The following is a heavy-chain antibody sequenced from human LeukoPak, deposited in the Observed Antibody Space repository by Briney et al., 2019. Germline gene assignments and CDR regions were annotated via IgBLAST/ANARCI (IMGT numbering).Heavy chain of an antibody. CDR1: GGSFSGYY. J-gene: IGHJ3*02. CDR2: INPSGTT. CDR3: AQTGYYAFDI. Sequence: SETLSLTCAVYGGSFSGYYWSWIRQPPGKGLEGLEWIGEINPSGTTNYNPSLKSRLTISIDTSKNQFSLKLSSVTAADTAVYYRAQTGYYAFDIWGQGTMVTVSS. V-gene: IGHV4-34*01. D-gene: IGHD3-9*01.